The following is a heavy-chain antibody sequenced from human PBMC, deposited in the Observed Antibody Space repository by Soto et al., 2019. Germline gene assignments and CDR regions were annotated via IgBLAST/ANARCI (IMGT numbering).Heavy chain of an antibody. CDR1: GFSFDDDA. J-gene: IGHJ6*02. V-gene: IGHV3-9*01. Sequence: GGSLRLSCAASGFSFDDDAMHWVRQAPGKGLEWVSGISWNSGTIGYADSVKGRFTISRDNAKNSLYLQMNSLRAEDTALYYCANSTGGTATGMGAWGQGTTVTVS. CDR3: ANSTGGTATGMGA. CDR2: ISWNSGTI. D-gene: IGHD2-8*02.